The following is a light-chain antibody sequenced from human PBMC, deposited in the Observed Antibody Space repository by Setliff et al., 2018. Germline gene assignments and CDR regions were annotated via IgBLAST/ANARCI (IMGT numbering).Light chain of an antibody. CDR1: SSDVGSYDL. CDR2: NVS. Sequence: QSVLTQPASVSGSPGQSITISCSGTSSDVGSYDLVSWYQQHPGKAPKLIIYNVSGRPSGVSHRFSGSKSDNSASLTISGLQAEDKADYYCNAYTSRSTYVFGSGTKVTVL. V-gene: IGLV2-14*03. CDR3: NAYTSRSTYV. J-gene: IGLJ1*01.